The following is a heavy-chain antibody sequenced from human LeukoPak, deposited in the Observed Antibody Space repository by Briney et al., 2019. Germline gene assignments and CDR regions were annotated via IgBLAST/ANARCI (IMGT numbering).Heavy chain of an antibody. Sequence: ASVKVSCKASGGTFSSYAISWVRQAPGQGLEWMGGIIPIFGTANYAQKFQGRVTMTTDTSTSTAYMELRSLRSDDTAVYYCARGGYYDSSGYLTLWGQGTLVTVSS. CDR3: ARGGYYDSSGYLTL. CDR2: IIPIFGTA. V-gene: IGHV1-69*05. D-gene: IGHD3-22*01. CDR1: GGTFSSYA. J-gene: IGHJ4*02.